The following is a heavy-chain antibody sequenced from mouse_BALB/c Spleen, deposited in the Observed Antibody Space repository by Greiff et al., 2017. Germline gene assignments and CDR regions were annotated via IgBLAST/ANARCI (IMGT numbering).Heavy chain of an antibody. D-gene: IGHD2-1*01. CDR3: ARDWSWGGNGAMDY. Sequence: EVKLVESGGGLVKPGGSLKLSCAASGFTFSSYAMSWVRQTPEKRLEWVASISSGGSTYYPDSVKGRFTISRDNARNILYLQMSSLRSEDTAMYYCARDWSWGGNGAMDYWGQGTSVTVSS. V-gene: IGHV5-6-5*01. CDR1: GFTFSSYA. J-gene: IGHJ4*01. CDR2: ISSGGST.